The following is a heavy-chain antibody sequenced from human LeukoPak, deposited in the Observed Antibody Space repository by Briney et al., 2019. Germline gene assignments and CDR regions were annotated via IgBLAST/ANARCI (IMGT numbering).Heavy chain of an antibody. Sequence: SQTLSLTCTVSGGSISSGDYYWSWIRQPPGKGLEWIGYIYDSGSTYYNPSLKSRVTISVDTSKNQFSLKLSSVTAADTAVYYCARAPVGATRYFDYWGQGTLVTVSS. J-gene: IGHJ4*02. D-gene: IGHD1-26*01. V-gene: IGHV4-30-4*08. CDR2: IYDSGST. CDR1: GGSISSGDYY. CDR3: ARAPVGATRYFDY.